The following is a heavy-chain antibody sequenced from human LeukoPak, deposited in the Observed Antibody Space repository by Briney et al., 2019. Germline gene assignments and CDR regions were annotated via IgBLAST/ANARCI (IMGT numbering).Heavy chain of an antibody. V-gene: IGHV4-34*01. D-gene: IGHD3-22*01. Sequence: SETLSLTCAVYGGSFSGYYWSWIRQPPGKGLEWIGEINHSGSTNYNPSPKSRVTISVDTSKNQFSLKLSSVTAADTAVYYCASRVNYYYDSSGYYVSWGQGTLVTVSS. CDR1: GGSFSGYY. CDR3: ASRVNYYYDSSGYYVS. J-gene: IGHJ5*02. CDR2: INHSGST.